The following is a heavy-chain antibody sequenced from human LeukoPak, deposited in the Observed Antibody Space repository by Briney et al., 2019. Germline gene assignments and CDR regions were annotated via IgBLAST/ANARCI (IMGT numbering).Heavy chain of an antibody. V-gene: IGHV5-51*01. J-gene: IGHJ4*02. CDR2: IYPGDSDT. CDR1: GYSFTNYW. CDR3: AGVDTSMYLTPIYFDD. Sequence: GESLKISCKGSGYSFTNYWIGWVRQTPGKGLEWMGVIYPGDSDTRYSPSFQGHVTISADKSISTAYLQWSSLKASDTAMYYCAGVDTSMYLTPIYFDDWGKGTLVTVSS. D-gene: IGHD5-18*01.